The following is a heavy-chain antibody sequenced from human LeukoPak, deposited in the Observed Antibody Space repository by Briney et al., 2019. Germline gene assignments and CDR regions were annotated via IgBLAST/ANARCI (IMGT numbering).Heavy chain of an antibody. CDR3: AKGLLDYGFGYYYYGMDV. CDR2: ISGSGGST. J-gene: IGHJ6*02. V-gene: IGHV3-23*01. Sequence: GGSLRLSCAASGFTFSSYAMSWVRQAPGKGLEWVSAISGSGGSTYYADSVKGRFTISRDNSKNTLYLQMNSLRAEDTAVYYCAKGLLDYGFGYYYYGMDVWGQGTTVTVSS. CDR1: GFTFSSYA. D-gene: IGHD4/OR15-4a*01.